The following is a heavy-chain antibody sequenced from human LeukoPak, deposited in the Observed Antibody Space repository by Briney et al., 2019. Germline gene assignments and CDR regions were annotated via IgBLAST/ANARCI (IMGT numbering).Heavy chain of an antibody. J-gene: IGHJ4*02. Sequence: ASVRVSCKASGYTFTGYYMHWVRQAPGQGLEWVGRINPNSGGTNYAQKFQGRFTTTRDTSISTAYMELSRLRSDDTAVYYCARVGYSYGYDFDYWGQGTLVTVSS. V-gene: IGHV1-2*06. CDR1: GYTFTGYY. CDR3: ARVGYSYGYDFDY. D-gene: IGHD5-18*01. CDR2: INPNSGGT.